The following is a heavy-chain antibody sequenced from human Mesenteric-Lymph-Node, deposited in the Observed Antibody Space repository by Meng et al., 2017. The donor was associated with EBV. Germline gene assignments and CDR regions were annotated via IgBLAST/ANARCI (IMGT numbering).Heavy chain of an antibody. Sequence: QVQLQESGPGLGKPSGTRSLTCAVYGGSISSYNWWSWVRQTPGKGLEWIGEIFHSGTTNNNPSLRGRLTLSVDKSKNQFSLRLSSVTAADTAVYYCAKVDGSGRSNWFDPWGQGTLVTVSS. D-gene: IGHD3-10*01. J-gene: IGHJ5*02. CDR3: AKVDGSGRSNWFDP. CDR2: IFHSGTT. V-gene: IGHV4-4*02. CDR1: GGSISSYNW.